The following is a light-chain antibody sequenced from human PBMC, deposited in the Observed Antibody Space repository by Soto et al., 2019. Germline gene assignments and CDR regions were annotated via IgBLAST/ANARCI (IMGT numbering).Light chain of an antibody. CDR2: EVS. Sequence: QSVLTQPASVSGSPGQSITISCTGTNVDVGGCNYVSWYQHHPGKAPKLLIFEVSNRPSGVSNRFSGSKSGNTASLTISGLQSEDEADYYCASYTIKTTYVFGSGTKVTVL. CDR3: ASYTIKTTYV. CDR1: NVDVGGCNY. V-gene: IGLV2-14*01. J-gene: IGLJ1*01.